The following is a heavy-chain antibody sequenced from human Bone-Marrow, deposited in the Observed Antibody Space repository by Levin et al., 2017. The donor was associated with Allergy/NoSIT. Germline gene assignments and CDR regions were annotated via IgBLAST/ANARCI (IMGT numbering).Heavy chain of an antibody. Sequence: GGSLRLSCAASGFTFSSYAMHWVRQAPGKGLEWVAVISYDGSNKYYADSVKGRFTISRDNSKNTLYLQMNSLRAEDTAVYYCARDSTSGYLKYYFDYWGQGTLVTVSS. CDR2: ISYDGSNK. CDR1: GFTFSSYA. V-gene: IGHV3-30-3*01. CDR3: ARDSTSGYLKYYFDY. J-gene: IGHJ4*02. D-gene: IGHD5-12*01.